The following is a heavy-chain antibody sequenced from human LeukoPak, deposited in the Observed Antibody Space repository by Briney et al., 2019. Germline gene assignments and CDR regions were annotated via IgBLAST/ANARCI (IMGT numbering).Heavy chain of an antibody. CDR1: GGSISSGSYY. D-gene: IGHD1-26*01. CDR2: IYTSGST. J-gene: IGHJ4*02. Sequence: RPSETLSLTCTVSGGSISSGSYYWSWIRQPAGKGLEWIGRIYTSGSTNYNPSLKSRVTMSVDTSKNQFSLKLSSVTAADTAVYYCARDRGGSYSFDYWGQGTLVTVSS. V-gene: IGHV4-61*02. CDR3: ARDRGGSYSFDY.